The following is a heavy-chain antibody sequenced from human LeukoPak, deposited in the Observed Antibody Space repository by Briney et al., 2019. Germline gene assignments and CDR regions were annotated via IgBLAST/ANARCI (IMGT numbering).Heavy chain of an antibody. CDR1: GGSINSNNSY. Sequence: SETLSLTCTVSGGSINSNNSYWVWIRQPPGKGLEWIGTIFYTGATYYHPSLESRVSISVDTSKNQFSLDLTSVTAADTAIYYCPRRYLFVVLPTDSHSGDYEDYFDYWGQGTLVTVSS. D-gene: IGHD4-17*01. V-gene: IGHV4-39*01. CDR3: PRRYLFVVLPTDSHSGDYEDYFDY. J-gene: IGHJ4*02. CDR2: IFYTGAT.